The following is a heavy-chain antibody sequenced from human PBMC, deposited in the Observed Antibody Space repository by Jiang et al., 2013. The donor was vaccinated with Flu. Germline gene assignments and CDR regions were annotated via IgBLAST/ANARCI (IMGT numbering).Heavy chain of an antibody. CDR2: INPSNGGL. Sequence: QARGQGLEWLGMINPSNGGLNYAKKFQGRVTMTRDTSTTTVYMELSSLRSEDAAVYYCARELPASLYFDYWGLGTLVTVSS. J-gene: IGHJ4*02. V-gene: IGHV1-46*01. CDR3: ARELPASLYFDY.